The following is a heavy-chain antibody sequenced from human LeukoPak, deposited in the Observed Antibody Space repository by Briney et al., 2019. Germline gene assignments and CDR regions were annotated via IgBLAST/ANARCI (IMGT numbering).Heavy chain of an antibody. CDR3: GKTDIWFNPIDY. J-gene: IGHJ4*02. V-gene: IGHV4-4*02. CDR2: IHRDGRT. D-gene: IGHD3-9*01. Sequence: SGTLSLTCAVSGVSISSTEWWIWVRQSPGKGLEWIGEIHRDGRTRYSPSLTSRVSMSIDYSKNQFSLKVSSVTAADTAIYYCGKTDIWFNPIDYWGPGSLVIVSS. CDR1: GVSISSTEW.